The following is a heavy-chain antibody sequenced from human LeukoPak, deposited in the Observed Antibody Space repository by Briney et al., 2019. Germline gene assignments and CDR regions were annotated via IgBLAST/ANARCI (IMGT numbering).Heavy chain of an antibody. CDR1: GFTFSSYA. D-gene: IGHD5-18*01. Sequence: PGGSLRLSCAASGFTFSSYAMHWVRQAPGKGLEWVAVISYDGSNKYYADSVKGRFTISRDNSKNTLYLQMKSLRAEDTPVYYCARGKWGGPTAMDSYYYYGMDVWGQGTTVTVSS. CDR2: ISYDGSNK. CDR3: ARGKWGGPTAMDSYYYYGMDV. J-gene: IGHJ6*02. V-gene: IGHV3-30-3*01.